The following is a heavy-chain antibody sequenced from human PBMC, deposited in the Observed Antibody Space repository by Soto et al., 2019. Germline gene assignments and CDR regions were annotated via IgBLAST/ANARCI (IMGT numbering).Heavy chain of an antibody. V-gene: IGHV4-31*03. J-gene: IGHJ4*02. CDR3: AITDAYNSSSLDS. D-gene: IGHD6-6*01. CDR1: GDSVNSAY. CDR2: IHHTGKT. Sequence: QVQLQEMGPGLVKPSQTLTITCTVSGDSVNSAYWSWIRQLPGKGLAWMGNIHHTGKTFYNPSLKSRVAISIDTSQPLFSLKMRSITAADTAVYYCAITDAYNSSSLDSWGQGTVVTVSS.